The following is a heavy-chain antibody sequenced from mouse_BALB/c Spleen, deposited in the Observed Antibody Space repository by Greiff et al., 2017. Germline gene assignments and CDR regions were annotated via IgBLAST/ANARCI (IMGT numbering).Heavy chain of an antibody. CDR1: GYTFTDYW. V-gene: IGHV1-69*01. J-gene: IGHJ2*01. D-gene: IGHD2-1*01. CDR2: IDTSDSYT. CDR3: ARWYDGNFYLDY. Sequence: QVQLQQPGAELVMPGASVKMSCKASGYTFTDYWMHWVKQRPGQGLEWIGAIDTSDSYTSYNQKFKGKATLTVDESSSTAYMQLSSLTSEDSAVYYCARWYDGNFYLDYWGQGTTLTVSS.